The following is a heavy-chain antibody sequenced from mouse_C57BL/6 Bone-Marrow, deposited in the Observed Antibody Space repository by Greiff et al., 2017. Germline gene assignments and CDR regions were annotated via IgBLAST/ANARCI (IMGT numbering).Heavy chain of an antibody. Sequence: QVQLKQPGAELVMPGASVKLSCKASGYTFTSYWMHWVKQRPGQGLEWIGELDPSDSYTNYNQKFKGKSTLTVDKSSSTAYMQLSSLTSEDSAVYYCARFSIYDGYLWFAYWGQGTLVTVSA. J-gene: IGHJ3*01. D-gene: IGHD2-3*01. V-gene: IGHV1-69*01. CDR2: LDPSDSYT. CDR3: ARFSIYDGYLWFAY. CDR1: GYTFTSYW.